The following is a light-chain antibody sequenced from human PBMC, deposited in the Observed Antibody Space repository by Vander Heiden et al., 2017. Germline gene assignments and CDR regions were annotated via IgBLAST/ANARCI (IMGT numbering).Light chain of an antibody. CDR1: SSDVGDYNY. CDR3: SSYTSSSTVL. J-gene: IGLJ2*01. CDR2: DVS. V-gene: IGLV2-14*01. Sequence: QSALTQPASVSGSPGQSITISCTGTSSDVGDYNYVSWYQKHPGRAPKLMIFDVSHRPSGVSDRFSGSKSGNTASLTISGLQAEDEADYYCSSYTSSSTVLFGGGTKLTVL.